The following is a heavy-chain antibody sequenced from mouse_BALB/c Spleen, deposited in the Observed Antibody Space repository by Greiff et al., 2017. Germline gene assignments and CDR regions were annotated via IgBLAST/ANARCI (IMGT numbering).Heavy chain of an antibody. J-gene: IGHJ3*01. Sequence: VQLQQSGAELMKPGASVKISCKATGYTFSSYWIEWVKQRPGHGLEWIGEILPGSGSTNYNEKFKGKATFTADTSSNTAYMQLSSLTSEDSAVYYCARSLYYYGSSSGPFAYWGQGTLVTVSA. CDR1: GYTFSSYW. D-gene: IGHD1-1*01. CDR3: ARSLYYYGSSSGPFAY. CDR2: ILPGSGST. V-gene: IGHV1-9*01.